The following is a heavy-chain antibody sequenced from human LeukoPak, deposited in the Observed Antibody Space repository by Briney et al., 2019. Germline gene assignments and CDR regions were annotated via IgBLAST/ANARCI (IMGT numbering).Heavy chain of an antibody. CDR3: ARRRIAAAAIFDY. V-gene: IGHV4-59*08. D-gene: IGHD6-13*01. J-gene: IGHJ4*02. CDR1: GGSITGYY. CDR2: ISYSGNT. Sequence: SETLSLTCTVSGGSITGYYWSWIRQPPGKGLEWIGYISYSGNTNYNPSLKSRVTMSVDTSKTQFSLKLRSVTAADTAVYYCARRRIAAAAIFDYWGQGTLVTVSS.